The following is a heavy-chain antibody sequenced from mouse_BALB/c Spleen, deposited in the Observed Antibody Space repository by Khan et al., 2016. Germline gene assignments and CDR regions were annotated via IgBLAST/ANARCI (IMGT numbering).Heavy chain of an antibody. J-gene: IGHJ4*01. D-gene: IGHD3-3*01. V-gene: IGHV5-15*02. CDR1: GFTFSDYG. CDR3: AREGTRYAMDY. Sequence: EVELVESGGGLVQPGGSRKLSCAASGFTFSDYGMAWVRQAPGKGPEWVAFISNLAYSIHYADTVTGRFTISRENAKNTLYLEMSSLRSEDTAMYYCAREGTRYAMDYWGQGTSVTVSS. CDR2: ISNLAYSI.